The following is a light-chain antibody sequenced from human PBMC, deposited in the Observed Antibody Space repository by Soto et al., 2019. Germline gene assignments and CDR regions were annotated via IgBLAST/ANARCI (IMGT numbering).Light chain of an antibody. CDR2: GSN. V-gene: IGLV1-44*01. J-gene: IGLJ1*01. Sequence: QSVLTQPPSASGTPGQTVTISCSGSSSNIGSNTVHWYQQLPGTAPKLLIFGSNQRPSGVPDRFSGSKSGTSASLAISGLQSEDEADYYCASWSATLKGYVFGTGTKVTVL. CDR3: ASWSATLKGYV. CDR1: SSNIGSNT.